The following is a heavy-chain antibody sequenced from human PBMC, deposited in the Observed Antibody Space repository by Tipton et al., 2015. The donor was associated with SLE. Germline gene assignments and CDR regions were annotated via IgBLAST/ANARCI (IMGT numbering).Heavy chain of an antibody. CDR2: ISNDGRPT. J-gene: IGHJ4*02. Sequence: SLRLSCPVSGFTFNDYYMHWVRQAPGKGLVWVSRISNDGRPTTYADSVKGRFTISRDDSKNTAYLQMNSLRTEDTAVYYCAKGGPFGDDWGQGTLVTVSS. D-gene: IGHD3-3*01. CDR3: AKGGPFGDD. V-gene: IGHV3-74*01. CDR1: GFTFNDYY.